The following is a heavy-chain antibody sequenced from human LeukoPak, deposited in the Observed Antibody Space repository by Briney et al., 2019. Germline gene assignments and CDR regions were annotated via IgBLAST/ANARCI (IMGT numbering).Heavy chain of an antibody. J-gene: IGHJ4*02. CDR2: INDKGVDK. D-gene: IGHD6-19*01. CDR1: GFIFSKYG. V-gene: IGHV3-30*02. CDR3: ARDAKAVAGSLDY. Sequence: GGSLRLSCGASGFIFSKYGMHWVRQAPGKGLEWVAFINDKGVDKNYADSVKGRFTISRDNSKNTLVLQMNSLRAEDTAVYYCARDAKAVAGSLDYWGQGTLVTVSS.